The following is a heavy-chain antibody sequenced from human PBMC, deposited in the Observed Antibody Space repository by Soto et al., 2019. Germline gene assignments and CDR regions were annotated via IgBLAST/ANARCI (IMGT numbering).Heavy chain of an antibody. D-gene: IGHD2-2*01. CDR2: TYYRSKWYN. J-gene: IGHJ5*02. CDR3: ARGSHDSTWS. V-gene: IGHV6-1*01. Sequence: SQTLSLTCAISGDSVSSNSAAWSWIRQSPSRGLEWLGRTYYRSKWYNDYAVSVNSRITINPDTSKNQFSLQLTSVTPEGTAVYFCARGSHDSTWSWGQGTLVTVSS. CDR1: GDSVSSNSAA.